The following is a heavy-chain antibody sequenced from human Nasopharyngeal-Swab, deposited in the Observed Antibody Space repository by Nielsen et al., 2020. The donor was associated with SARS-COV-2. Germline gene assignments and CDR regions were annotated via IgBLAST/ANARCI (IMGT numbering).Heavy chain of an antibody. CDR1: GGPFSGFS. Sequence: SETLSLPCDVNGGPFSGFSWSWIRQSPGKGLEWIGEISSSGTTNYNPSLQNPSLNGRVTLSLTSSDNQFSLEVTSVAVADTAVYYCARGVKRSGNWYFDLWGRGALVTVSS. CDR2: ISSSGTT. V-gene: IGHV4-34*01. D-gene: IGHD1-26*01. CDR3: ARGVKRSGNWYFDL. J-gene: IGHJ2*01.